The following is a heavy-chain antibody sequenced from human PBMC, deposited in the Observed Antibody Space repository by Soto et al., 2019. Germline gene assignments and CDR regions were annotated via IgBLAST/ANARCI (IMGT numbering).Heavy chain of an antibody. V-gene: IGHV4-30-2*01. CDR1: GGSISSCGYS. D-gene: IGHD5-12*01. CDR2: IYHSGST. Sequence: SETLSLTCAVSGGSISSCGYSWSWIRQPPGKGLEWIGYIYHSGSTYYNPSLKSRVTISVDRSKNQFSLKLSSVTAADTAVYYCARASLYSGYDFWGQGTLVTVSS. J-gene: IGHJ4*02. CDR3: ARASLYSGYDF.